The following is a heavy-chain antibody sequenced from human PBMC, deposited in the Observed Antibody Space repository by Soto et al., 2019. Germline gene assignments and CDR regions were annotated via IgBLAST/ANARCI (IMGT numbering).Heavy chain of an antibody. V-gene: IGHV4-59*08. J-gene: IGHJ5*02. CDR1: GYSSINYD. CDR2: VSTIGST. Sequence: SETLSLTCLVSGYSSINYDWTWIRQPPGKGLEWIGYVSTIGSTDFNPSLKSRVTISVDTSKNQVSLKLRSVTAADTAVYFCARHGGTFDPWGQGTLVTVSS. CDR3: ARHGGTFDP. D-gene: IGHD3-16*01.